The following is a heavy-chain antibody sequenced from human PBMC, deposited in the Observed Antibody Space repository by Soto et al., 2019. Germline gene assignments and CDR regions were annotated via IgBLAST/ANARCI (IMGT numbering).Heavy chain of an antibody. CDR2: IRGSGGST. D-gene: IGHD3-22*01. Sequence: EVQLLESGGGLVQPGGSLRLSCAASGFTFSSYAMSWVRQAPGKGLEWVSAIRGSGGSTYYADSVKGRFTISRDNSKNTLYLQMNSLRAEDTAVYYCAKDYFSSGYYYGFDYWGQGTLVTVSS. CDR1: GFTFSSYA. J-gene: IGHJ4*02. CDR3: AKDYFSSGYYYGFDY. V-gene: IGHV3-23*01.